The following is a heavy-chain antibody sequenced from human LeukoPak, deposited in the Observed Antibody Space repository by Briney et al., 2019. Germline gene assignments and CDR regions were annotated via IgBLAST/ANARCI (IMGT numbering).Heavy chain of an antibody. CDR3: ARHYLSRYSSGWYSSFDI. Sequence: GASVNVSCKASGGTFSSYAISWVRQAPGQGLEWMGGIIPIFGTANYAQKFQGRVTITADKSTSTAYLELSSPRSEDTAVYYCARHYLSRYSSGWYSSFDIWGQGTMVTVSS. CDR2: IIPIFGTA. D-gene: IGHD6-19*01. V-gene: IGHV1-69*06. J-gene: IGHJ3*02. CDR1: GGTFSSYA.